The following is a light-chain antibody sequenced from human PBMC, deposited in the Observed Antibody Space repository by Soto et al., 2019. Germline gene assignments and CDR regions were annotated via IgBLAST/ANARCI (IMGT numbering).Light chain of an antibody. CDR1: QSVGSSY. J-gene: IGKJ5*01. CDR2: GAS. V-gene: IGKV3-20*01. Sequence: EVVLTQSPGTLSLSPGERATLSCRASQSVGSSYLAWYQQKPGQAPRLLVYGASSSATGIPDRDSGTGSGTDFSLTISRLEPEDFAVYYCQQYGASPITFGHGTRLEIK. CDR3: QQYGASPIT.